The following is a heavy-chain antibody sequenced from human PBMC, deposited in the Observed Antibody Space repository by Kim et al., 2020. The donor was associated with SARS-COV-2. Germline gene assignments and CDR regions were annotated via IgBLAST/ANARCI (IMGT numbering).Heavy chain of an antibody. J-gene: IGHJ4*02. Sequence: PAHKSRVTIPVDTSNNQFSLKLSSVTAADTAVYYCARDREGYSSGWYHDYWGQGTLVTVSS. CDR3: ARDREGYSSGWYHDY. D-gene: IGHD6-19*01. V-gene: IGHV4-59*01.